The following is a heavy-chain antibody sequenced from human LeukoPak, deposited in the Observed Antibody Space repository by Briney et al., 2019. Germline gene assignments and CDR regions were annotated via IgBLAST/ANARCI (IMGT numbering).Heavy chain of an antibody. D-gene: IGHD1-26*01. CDR1: GGSISSGSYY. V-gene: IGHV4-61*02. CDR3: ARGKGMVVS. CDR2: IYTSGST. Sequence: PSQTLSLTCTVSGGSISSGSYYWSWIRQPAGKGLEWIGRIYTSGSTNYNPSLKSRVTISVDTSKNQFSLKLSSVTAADTAVYYCARGKGMVVSWGQGTLVTVSS. J-gene: IGHJ5*02.